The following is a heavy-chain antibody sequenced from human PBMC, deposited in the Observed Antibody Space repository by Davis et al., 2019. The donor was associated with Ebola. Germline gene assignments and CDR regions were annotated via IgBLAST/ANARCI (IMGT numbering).Heavy chain of an antibody. CDR3: ARKRYDFWSGYLDY. CDR2: IFYTGRT. Sequence: PSETLSLTCTVSGGSIASDSHYWGLIRQPPGKGLEWIGSIFYTGRTNYNPSLESRVTISVDTSKNQFSLKLNSVTAADTAVYYCARKRYDFWSGYLDYWGQGTLVTVSS. V-gene: IGHV4-39*07. D-gene: IGHD3-3*01. J-gene: IGHJ4*02. CDR1: GGSIASDSHY.